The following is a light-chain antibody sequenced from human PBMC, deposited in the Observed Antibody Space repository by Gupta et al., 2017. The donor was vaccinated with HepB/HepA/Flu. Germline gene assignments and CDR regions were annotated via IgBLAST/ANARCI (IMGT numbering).Light chain of an antibody. Sequence: IQTTQSPSSLSASVGDRVTITCRASQGISSWLAWYQQKPGKVPKLLIYAASSLQSGVPSRFSGTGSGTDFTLTISSLQPEDFATYYCQHYDSYAFTFAQGTKMEIK. CDR1: QGISSW. J-gene: IGKJ2*01. CDR3: QHYDSYAFT. V-gene: IGKV1D-12*01. CDR2: AAS.